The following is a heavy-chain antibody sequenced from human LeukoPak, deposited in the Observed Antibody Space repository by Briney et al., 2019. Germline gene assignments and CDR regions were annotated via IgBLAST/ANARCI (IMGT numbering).Heavy chain of an antibody. CDR3: ARGFSFRLGELPEYNWFDP. D-gene: IGHD3-10*01. CDR1: GGSISSGGYS. Sequence: KPSETLSLTCAVSGGSISSGGYSWSWIRQPPGRGLEWIGYIYHSGSTYYNPSLKSRVTISVDRSKNQFSLKLSSVTAADTAVYYCARGFSFRLGELPEYNWFDPWGQGTLVTVSS. V-gene: IGHV4-30-2*01. CDR2: IYHSGST. J-gene: IGHJ5*02.